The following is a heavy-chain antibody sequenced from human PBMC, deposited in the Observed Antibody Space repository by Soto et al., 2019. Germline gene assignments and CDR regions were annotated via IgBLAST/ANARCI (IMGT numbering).Heavy chain of an antibody. J-gene: IGHJ4*02. V-gene: IGHV4-30-2*01. CDR2: IYHSGST. Sequence: SETLSLTCTVSGGSISSGGYSWSWIRQPPGKGLEWIGYIYHSGSTYYNPSLKSRVTISVDRSKNQFSLKLSSVTAADTAVYYCARSHIVPRLFMYPYDYWGQGTLVTVSS. CDR1: GGSISSGGYS. D-gene: IGHD5-12*01. CDR3: ARSHIVPRLFMYPYDY.